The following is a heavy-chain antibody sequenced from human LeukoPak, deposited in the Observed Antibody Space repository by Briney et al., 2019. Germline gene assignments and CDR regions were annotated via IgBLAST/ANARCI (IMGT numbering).Heavy chain of an antibody. Sequence: SVKVSCKASGGTFSSYAISWVRQAPGQGLEWMGGVIPIFGTANYAQKFQGRVTITADESTSTAYMEPSSLRSEDTAVYYCARGGYSSATDAFDIWGQGTMVTVSS. V-gene: IGHV1-69*13. J-gene: IGHJ3*02. CDR1: GGTFSSYA. D-gene: IGHD6-19*01. CDR2: VIPIFGTA. CDR3: ARGGYSSATDAFDI.